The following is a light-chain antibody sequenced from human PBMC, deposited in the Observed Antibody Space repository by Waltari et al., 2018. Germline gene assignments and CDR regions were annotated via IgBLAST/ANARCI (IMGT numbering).Light chain of an antibody. CDR1: PSISTW. CDR3: QQYDGNSRT. V-gene: IGKV1-5*03. Sequence: DIQMTQYPSTLSAFVGDRVTITCRASPSISTWLAWYQQKPGKAHKLLIYKASTLDSGVPSRFSGRGSETEFTLTISSLQPDDFGTYYCQQYDGNSRTFRHGTRLEIK. J-gene: IGKJ1*01. CDR2: KAS.